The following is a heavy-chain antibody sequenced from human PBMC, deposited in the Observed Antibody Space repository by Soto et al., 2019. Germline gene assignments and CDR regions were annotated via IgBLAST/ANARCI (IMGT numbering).Heavy chain of an antibody. Sequence: QVQLVQSGAEVQKPGASVKVSCKASGYTFTSYDINWVRQATGQGLEWMGWMNPNSGNTGYAQKFQGRVTMTRNTSISTADMELSSLRSEDTAVYYCAREHSSSWRFDYCGQGTLVTVSS. V-gene: IGHV1-8*01. J-gene: IGHJ4*02. CDR2: MNPNSGNT. CDR1: GYTFTSYD. CDR3: AREHSSSWRFDY. D-gene: IGHD6-13*01.